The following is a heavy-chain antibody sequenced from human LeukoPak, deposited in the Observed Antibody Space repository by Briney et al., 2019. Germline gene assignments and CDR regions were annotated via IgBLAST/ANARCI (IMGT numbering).Heavy chain of an antibody. CDR2: ISAYNGNT. D-gene: IGHD2-2*01. J-gene: IGHJ4*02. Sequence: ASVKVSCKASGYTFTSYGISWVRQAPGQGLEWMGWISAYNGNTNYAQKLQGRVTMTTDTSTSTDYMELRSLRSDATAVYYCATNPGNYCSSTSCYDYWGQGTLVTVSS. V-gene: IGHV1-18*04. CDR3: ATNPGNYCSSTSCYDY. CDR1: GYTFTSYG.